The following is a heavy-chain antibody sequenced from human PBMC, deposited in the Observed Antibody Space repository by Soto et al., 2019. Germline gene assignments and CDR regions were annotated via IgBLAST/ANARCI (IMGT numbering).Heavy chain of an antibody. CDR3: ARDHHRYSGYDYVDY. D-gene: IGHD5-12*01. Sequence: GESLKISCKGSGYNFTAYWISWVRQMPGKGLEWMGRIDPNDSYTNYSPSFQGHVTISRDNAKNSLYLQMNSLRAEDTAVYYCARDHHRYSGYDYVDYWGQGTLVTVSS. CDR1: GYNFTAYW. CDR2: IDPNDSYT. J-gene: IGHJ4*02. V-gene: IGHV5-10-1*01.